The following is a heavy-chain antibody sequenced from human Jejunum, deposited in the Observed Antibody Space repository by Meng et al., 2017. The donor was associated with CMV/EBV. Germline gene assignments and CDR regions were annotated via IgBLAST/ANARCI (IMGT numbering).Heavy chain of an antibody. J-gene: IGHJ4*02. CDR2: ISSDGGVT. V-gene: IGHV3-74*03. CDR3: ARGFYENSGYHLLIDY. Sequence: FTFSRYWVHWVRQAPGKRLVWVLRISSDGGVTAYADSVKGRFTISRDNAKNTVYLQMNSLRVEDTAVYHCARGFYENSGYHLLIDYWGQGTLVTVSS. D-gene: IGHD3-22*01. CDR1: FTFSRYW.